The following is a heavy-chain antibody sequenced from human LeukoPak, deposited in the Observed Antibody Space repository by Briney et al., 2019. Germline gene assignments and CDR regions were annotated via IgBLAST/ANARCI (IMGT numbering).Heavy chain of an antibody. Sequence: SVKVSCKASGGTFSSYAISWVRQAPGQGLEWMGGIIPIFGTANYAQRFQGRVTITTDESTSTAYMELSSLRSEDTAVYYCARRNYYDSSGYYFDYWGQGTLVTVSS. CDR3: ARRNYYDSSGYYFDY. J-gene: IGHJ4*02. CDR1: GGTFSSYA. D-gene: IGHD3-22*01. CDR2: IIPIFGTA. V-gene: IGHV1-69*05.